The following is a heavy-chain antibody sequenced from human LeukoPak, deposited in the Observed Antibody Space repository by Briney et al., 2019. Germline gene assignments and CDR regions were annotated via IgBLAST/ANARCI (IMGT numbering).Heavy chain of an antibody. CDR1: GFTFSGSA. Sequence: GGSLRLSCAASGFTFSGSAMHWVRQASGKGLEWVGRIRSKPNSYATAYAASEKGRFTITRDNAKNSLYLQMHSLRAEDTAVYYCARGASGIAFDIWGQGTMVTVSS. CDR3: ARGASGIAFDI. CDR2: IRSKPNSYAT. V-gene: IGHV3-73*01. J-gene: IGHJ3*02. D-gene: IGHD1-1*01.